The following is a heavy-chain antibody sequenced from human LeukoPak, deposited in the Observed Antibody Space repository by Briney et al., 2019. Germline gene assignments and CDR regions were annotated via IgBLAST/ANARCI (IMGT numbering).Heavy chain of an antibody. CDR1: GFTFSSYG. D-gene: IGHD6-6*01. CDR3: AKDWDIAARRPKPQFLDY. V-gene: IGHV3-30*18. J-gene: IGHJ4*02. Sequence: PGGSLRLSCAASGFTFSSYGMHWVRQAPGKGLEWVAVISYDGSNKYYADSVKGRFTISRDNSKNTLYLQMNSLRAEDTAVYYCAKDWDIAARRPKPQFLDYWGQGTLVTVSS. CDR2: ISYDGSNK.